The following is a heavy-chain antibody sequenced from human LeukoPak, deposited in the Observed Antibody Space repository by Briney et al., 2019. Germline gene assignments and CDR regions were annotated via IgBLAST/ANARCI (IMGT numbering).Heavy chain of an antibody. V-gene: IGHV3-33*01. CDR2: IWYDGSNK. D-gene: IGHD6-13*01. Sequence: PGGSLRLSCAASGFTFSSYGMHWVRQAPGKGLEGVAVIWYDGSNKYYADSVKGRFTISRDNSKNTLYLQMNSLRAEDTAVYYCARSFSSSWYGGFDYWGQGTLVTVSS. CDR1: GFTFSSYG. CDR3: ARSFSSSWYGGFDY. J-gene: IGHJ4*02.